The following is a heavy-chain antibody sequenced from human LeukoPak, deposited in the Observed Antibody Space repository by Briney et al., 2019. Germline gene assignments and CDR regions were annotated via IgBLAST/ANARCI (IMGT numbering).Heavy chain of an antibody. D-gene: IGHD2-2*01. Sequence: GGSLRPSCAASGFTFSSYEMNWVRQAPGKGLEWVSYISSSGSNIKYADSVKGRFTISRGNAKNSVYLQMNSLRAEDTAVYYCARDIKGQYQDAFDIWGQGTMVTVSS. CDR2: ISSSGSNI. V-gene: IGHV3-48*03. CDR1: GFTFSSYE. CDR3: ARDIKGQYQDAFDI. J-gene: IGHJ3*02.